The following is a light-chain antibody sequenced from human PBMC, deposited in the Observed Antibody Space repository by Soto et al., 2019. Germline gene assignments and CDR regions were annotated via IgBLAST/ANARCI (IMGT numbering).Light chain of an antibody. Sequence: QSVLTQPPSASGTPGQGVTISCSGSISNIGSKTVKWYQQFPGTAPQLLIYSDDQRPSGVPDRFSGSKSGNTASLTISGLQAEDETDYYCSSCTSISTCLFGTGTKLTVL. V-gene: IGLV1-44*01. CDR2: SDD. J-gene: IGLJ1*01. CDR1: ISNIGSKT. CDR3: SSCTSISTCL.